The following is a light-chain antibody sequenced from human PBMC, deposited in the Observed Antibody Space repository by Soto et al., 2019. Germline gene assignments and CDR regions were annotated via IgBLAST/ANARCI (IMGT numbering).Light chain of an antibody. J-gene: IGKJ5*01. CDR2: KAS. CDR1: QSISRW. V-gene: IGKV1-5*03. CDR3: QQLYTLPFT. Sequence: IQRTRSPSTLSASVGDRVTITCRASQSISRWLAWCQQKPGKAPNLLIYKASSLESGVPSRFSGSGSGTEFTLTISSLQPDDFAAYHCQQLYTLPFTFGQGTRLEIK.